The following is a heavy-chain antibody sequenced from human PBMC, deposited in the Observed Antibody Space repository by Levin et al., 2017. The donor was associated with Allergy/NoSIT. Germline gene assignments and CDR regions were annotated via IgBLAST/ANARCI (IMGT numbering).Heavy chain of an antibody. CDR1: GYTFTSYD. Sequence: GESLKISCKASGYTFTSYDINWVRQATGQGLEWMGWMNPNSGNTGYAQKFQGRVTMTRNTSISTAYMELSSLRSEDTAVYYCARGEYSSSSRDYWGQGTLVTVSS. D-gene: IGHD6-6*01. CDR3: ARGEYSSSSRDY. V-gene: IGHV1-8*01. J-gene: IGHJ4*02. CDR2: MNPNSGNT.